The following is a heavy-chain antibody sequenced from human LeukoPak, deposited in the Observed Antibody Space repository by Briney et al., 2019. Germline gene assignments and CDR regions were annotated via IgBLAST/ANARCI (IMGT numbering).Heavy chain of an antibody. V-gene: IGHV3-21*01. J-gene: IGHJ4*02. CDR2: ISSSSSYI. Sequence: GGSLRLSCAASGFTFSSYSMNWVRQAPGKGLEWVSSISSSSSYIYCADSVKGRFTISRDNAKNSLYLQMNSLRAEDTAVYYCARDYKGGFDYWGRGTLVTVSS. D-gene: IGHD3-16*01. CDR1: GFTFSSYS. CDR3: ARDYKGGFDY.